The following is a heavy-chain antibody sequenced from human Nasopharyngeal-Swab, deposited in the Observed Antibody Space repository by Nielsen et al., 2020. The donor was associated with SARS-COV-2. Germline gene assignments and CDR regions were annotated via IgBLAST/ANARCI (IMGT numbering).Heavy chain of an antibody. V-gene: IGHV1-24*01. J-gene: IGHJ4*02. CDR3: ATEWAYLRNSGSFRYLGY. D-gene: IGHD1-26*01. Sequence: ASVKVSCKVSGYTLTELSMHWVRQAPGKGLEWMGGFDPEDGETIYAQKFQGRVTMTEDTFTDTAYMELSSLRSEDTAVYYCATEWAYLRNSGSFRYLGYWGQGTLVTVSS. CDR2: FDPEDGET. CDR1: GYTLTELS.